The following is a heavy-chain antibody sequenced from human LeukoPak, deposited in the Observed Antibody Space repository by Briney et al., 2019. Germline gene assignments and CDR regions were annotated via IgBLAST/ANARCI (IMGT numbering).Heavy chain of an antibody. Sequence: TGGSLRLSCEVSGFTFSSYAMNWVRQAPGKGLEWVTGISGSGGRTFYADSVKGSFTISRANSKYTQYLKVNSLRAEATAIYSCPTARTLRVTPSFDYWGQGTLVTASS. CDR3: PTARTLRVTPSFDY. CDR1: GFTFSSYA. J-gene: IGHJ4*02. V-gene: IGHV3-23*01. CDR2: ISGSGGRT. D-gene: IGHD2-21*02.